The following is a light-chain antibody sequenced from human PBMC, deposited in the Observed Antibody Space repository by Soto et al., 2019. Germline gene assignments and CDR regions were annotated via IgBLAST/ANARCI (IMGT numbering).Light chain of an antibody. CDR3: MQLLHPPLT. Sequence: DVVMTQSPLSLPVTPGEPASISCRSSQSLLHSNGYNYLAWFLQKAGQSPQILIYLASSRASGVPDRFSGSGSGTDFTLEISRVEAEDVGIYYCMQLLHPPLTFGGGTKLDIK. J-gene: IGKJ4*01. V-gene: IGKV2-28*01. CDR1: QSLLHSNGYNY. CDR2: LAS.